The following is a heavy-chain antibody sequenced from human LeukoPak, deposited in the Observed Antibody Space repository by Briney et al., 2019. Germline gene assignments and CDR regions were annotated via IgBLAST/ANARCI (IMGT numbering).Heavy chain of an antibody. CDR2: ISSGSTTI. D-gene: IGHD3-10*01. CDR3: ARRESTTMVRGGVDY. J-gene: IGHJ4*02. CDR1: GFTFTKYS. Sequence: GGSLRLSCAASGFTFTKYSMHWVRKTPGKGLEWVSYISSGSTTIYYTDSVKGRFTISRDNAKNSLYLQMNSLRVEDTAVYYCARRESTTMVRGGVDYWGQGTLVTVSS. V-gene: IGHV3-48*01.